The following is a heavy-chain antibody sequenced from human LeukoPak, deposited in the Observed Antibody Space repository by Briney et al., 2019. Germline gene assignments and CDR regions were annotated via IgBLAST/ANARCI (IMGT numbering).Heavy chain of an antibody. D-gene: IGHD1-14*01. CDR3: ARDLAGFQEPRYYYYMDV. J-gene: IGHJ6*03. CDR2: IYSDDRA. Sequence: GGSLRLSXVASGFTVRRNVMSWVRQAPGKGLEWDSLIYSDDRAFYADSVKGRFTISRNNSKNTLFLQMSSLKPEDTAIYYCARDLAGFQEPRYYYYMDVWGKGTTVTVSS. V-gene: IGHV3-66*02. CDR1: GFTVRRNV.